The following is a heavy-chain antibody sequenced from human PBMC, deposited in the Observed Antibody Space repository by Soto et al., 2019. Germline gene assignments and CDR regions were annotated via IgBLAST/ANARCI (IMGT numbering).Heavy chain of an antibody. CDR1: GDSVSSNSAA. D-gene: IGHD6-6*01. V-gene: IGHV6-1*01. CDR2: TYYRSKWYN. J-gene: IGHJ5*02. CDR3: ERDGYSSSSGPKRVWLGP. Sequence: SQTLSLTCAISGDSVSSNSAAWNWIRQSPSRGLEWLGRTYYRSKWYNDYAVSVQSRITINPDTSKNQFSLQLNSVTPEDTAVYYGERDGYSSSSGPKRVWLGPGRQGTLVTVAS.